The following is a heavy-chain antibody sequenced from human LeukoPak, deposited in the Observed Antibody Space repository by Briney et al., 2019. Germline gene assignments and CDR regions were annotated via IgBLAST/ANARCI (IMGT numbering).Heavy chain of an antibody. D-gene: IGHD2-2*01. CDR2: IYHSGST. CDR3: ARDVRYCSSTSCYPNWFGP. Sequence: PSETLSLTCTVSGYSISSGYYRGWIRQPPGKGLEWIGSIYHSGSTYYNPSLKSRVTISVDTSKNQFSLKLSSVTAADTAVYYCARDVRYCSSTSCYPNWFGPWGQGTLVTVSS. V-gene: IGHV4-38-2*02. CDR1: GYSISSGYY. J-gene: IGHJ5*02.